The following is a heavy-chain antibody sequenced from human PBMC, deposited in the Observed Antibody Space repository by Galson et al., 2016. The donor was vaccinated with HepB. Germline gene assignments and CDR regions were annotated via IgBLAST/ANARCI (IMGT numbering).Heavy chain of an antibody. CDR1: GGSISRSAYY. Sequence: SETLSLTCTVSGGSISRSAYYWGWIRQPPGKGLEWIGSIHYSGSTSYYASLKSRVTISVDTSKNQFSLNLRSVTTAGRAVYYCARHSGVSSVTYQGIDYWGQGTLVTVSS. V-gene: IGHV4-39*01. D-gene: IGHD1-26*01. CDR3: ARHSGVSSVTYQGIDY. CDR2: IHYSGST. J-gene: IGHJ4*02.